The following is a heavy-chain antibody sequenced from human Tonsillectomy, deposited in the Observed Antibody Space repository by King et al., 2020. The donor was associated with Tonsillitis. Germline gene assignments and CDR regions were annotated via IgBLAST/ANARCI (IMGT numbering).Heavy chain of an antibody. V-gene: IGHV1-46*01. J-gene: IGHJ5*02. CDR1: GYTFTTYY. D-gene: IGHD2-2*01. CDR3: ARDRPCSSISCYGGSWFDP. Sequence: VQLVESGAEVKKPGASVKVSCKASGYTFTTYYMHWVRQAPGQGLEWMGMINPSGGSTSYAQKFQDRVTMTRDTSTSIVYLDLSSRRSEDTAVYYCARDRPCSSISCYGGSWFDPWGQGTLVTVSS. CDR2: INPSGGST.